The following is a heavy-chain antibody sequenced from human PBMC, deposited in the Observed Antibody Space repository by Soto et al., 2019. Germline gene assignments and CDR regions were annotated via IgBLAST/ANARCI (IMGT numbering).Heavy chain of an antibody. D-gene: IGHD2-21*01. CDR2: ISPKSTYR. CDR1: GFTFSSYY. CDR3: ARGGGGGLFEH. J-gene: IGHJ4*02. V-gene: IGHV3-11*06. Sequence: GGSLRLSCAASGFTFSSYYMSWIRQAPGKGLEWLSHISPKSTYRNYADSVKGRFTISRDNTKSSLFLQMNSLGVEDTAVYYCARGGGGGLFEHWGQGVLVTVSS.